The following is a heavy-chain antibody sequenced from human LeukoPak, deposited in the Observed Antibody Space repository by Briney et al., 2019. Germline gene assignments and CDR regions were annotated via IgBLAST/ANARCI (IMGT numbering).Heavy chain of an antibody. D-gene: IGHD3-3*01. CDR1: GGSISSTSYS. CDR2: IYYSGST. Sequence: SETQSLTCNVSGGSISSTSYSWGWIRQPPGKGLEWIGSIYYSGSTYYNPSLKSRVTISADTSKNQFSLKLNSVTAADTAVYYCARDFWSGSNWFDPWGQGTLVTVSS. J-gene: IGHJ5*02. CDR3: ARDFWSGSNWFDP. V-gene: IGHV4-39*07.